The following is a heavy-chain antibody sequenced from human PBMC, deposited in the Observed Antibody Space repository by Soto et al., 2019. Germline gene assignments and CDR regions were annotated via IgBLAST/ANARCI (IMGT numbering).Heavy chain of an antibody. V-gene: IGHV3-48*01. Sequence: GGSLRLSCAASGFTFRNYGMNWVRQAPGKGLEWVSCIGLGSSTKYYADSVEGRFTISRDNAKNSLYLQMNSLRAEDTAVYYCARDQLYYNDISGRPLNAFDVWGQGTMVTVSS. CDR1: GFTFRNYG. D-gene: IGHD3-22*01. J-gene: IGHJ3*01. CDR2: IGLGSSTK. CDR3: ARDQLYYNDISGRPLNAFDV.